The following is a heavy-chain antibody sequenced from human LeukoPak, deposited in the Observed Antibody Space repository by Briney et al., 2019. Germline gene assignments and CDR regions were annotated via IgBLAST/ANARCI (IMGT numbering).Heavy chain of an antibody. Sequence: SETLSLTCTVSGGSISSYYWSWIRQTPGKGLEWIGYISYSGSTNYNPSLKSRVTISVDTCKNQFSLKLSSVTAADTAVYYCARGASGSYLQSPLGYWGQGTLVTVSS. CDR2: ISYSGST. CDR1: GGSISSYY. V-gene: IGHV4-59*01. J-gene: IGHJ4*02. CDR3: ARGASGSYLQSPLGY. D-gene: IGHD1-26*01.